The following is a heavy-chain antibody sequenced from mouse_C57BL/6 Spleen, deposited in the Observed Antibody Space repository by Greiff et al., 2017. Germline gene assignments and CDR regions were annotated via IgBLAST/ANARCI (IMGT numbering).Heavy chain of an antibody. Sequence: EVMLVESGAGLVKPGGSLKLSCAASGFTFSSYAMSWVRQTPEKRLEWVAYISSGGDYIYYADTVKGRFTISRDNARNTLYLQMSSLKSEDTAMYYCTRDYDGSSSFAYWGQGTLVTVSA. CDR3: TRDYDGSSSFAY. CDR2: ISSGGDYI. J-gene: IGHJ3*01. CDR1: GFTFSSYA. D-gene: IGHD1-1*01. V-gene: IGHV5-9-1*02.